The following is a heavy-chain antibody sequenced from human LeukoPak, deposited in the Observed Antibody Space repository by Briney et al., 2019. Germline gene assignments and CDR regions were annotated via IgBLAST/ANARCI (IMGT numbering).Heavy chain of an antibody. V-gene: IGHV3-53*01. J-gene: IGHJ4*02. D-gene: IGHD5-12*01. CDR1: GFPVSSKY. CDR2: LYSDGTM. CDR3: TRGGAYDSHGVLDS. Sequence: PGGSLRLSCAASGFPVSSKYMSWVRQAPGKGLEWVSVLYSDGTMYYEDSLKGRFTISGDISKNTLHLQMNSLRAEDTAVYYCTRGGAYDSHGVLDSWGQGALVTVSS.